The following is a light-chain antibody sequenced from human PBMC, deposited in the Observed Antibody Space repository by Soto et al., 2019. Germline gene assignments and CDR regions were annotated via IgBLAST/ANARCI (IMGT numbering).Light chain of an antibody. CDR2: AAS. CDR3: QQLHSNPYT. V-gene: IGKV1-9*01. Sequence: DIQLTQSPSFLSASVGDRVTITCQASQGISSYLAWYQQKPGTAPQLLIYAASTLQSGVPSRFSGSGSGTEFTLTISSLQPEDFATYYCQQLHSNPYTFGQGTKVEI. J-gene: IGKJ2*01. CDR1: QGISSY.